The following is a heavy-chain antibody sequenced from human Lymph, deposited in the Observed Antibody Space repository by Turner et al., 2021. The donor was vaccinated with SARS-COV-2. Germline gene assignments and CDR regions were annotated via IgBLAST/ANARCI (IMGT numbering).Heavy chain of an antibody. CDR3: ARSNFDWLFSPDWFDP. V-gene: IGHV1-18*01. CDR1: GYTFTNYG. J-gene: IGHJ5*02. Sequence: QVQLVQSGAEVTKPGASVKVSCKASGYTFTNYGISWVRQAPGEGLEWMGWISGNNDNTNYAQKLQGRVTMTTDTSTSTAYMELRSLRSDDTAVYYCARSNFDWLFSPDWFDPWGQGTLVIVSS. D-gene: IGHD3-9*01. CDR2: ISGNNDNT.